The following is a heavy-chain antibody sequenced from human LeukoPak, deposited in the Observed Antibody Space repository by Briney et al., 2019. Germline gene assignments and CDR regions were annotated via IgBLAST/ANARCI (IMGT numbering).Heavy chain of an antibody. Sequence: PGGSLRLSCAASGLTSSNAWMSWVRQAPGKGLEWVGRIKSKTDGGTTDYAAPVKGRFTISRDDSKNTLYLQMNSLKTEDTAVYYCTTVSYYGSIDYWGQGTLVTVSS. D-gene: IGHD1-26*01. V-gene: IGHV3-15*01. CDR2: IKSKTDGGTT. J-gene: IGHJ4*02. CDR1: GLTSSNAW. CDR3: TTVSYYGSIDY.